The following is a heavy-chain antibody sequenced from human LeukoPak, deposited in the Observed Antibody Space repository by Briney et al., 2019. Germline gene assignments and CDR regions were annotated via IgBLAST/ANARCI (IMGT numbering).Heavy chain of an antibody. J-gene: IGHJ3*02. V-gene: IGHV4-34*01. Sequence: RPSETLSLTCAVYGGSFSGYYWSWIRQPPGKGLEWIGEINHSGSTNYNPSLKSRVTISVDTSKNQFSLELSSVTAADTAVYYCARRRVTMIVAYAFDIWGQGTMVTVSS. D-gene: IGHD3-22*01. CDR2: INHSGST. CDR3: ARRRVTMIVAYAFDI. CDR1: GGSFSGYY.